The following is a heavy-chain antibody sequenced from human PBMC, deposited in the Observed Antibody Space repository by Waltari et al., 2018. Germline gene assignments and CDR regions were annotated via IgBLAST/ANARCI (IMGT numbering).Heavy chain of an antibody. CDR1: GGSISSGDYY. J-gene: IGHJ6*02. Sequence: QVQLQESGPGLVKPSQTLSLTCTVSGGSISSGDYYWNWVRQPAGKGLEWIGRVYYSGRTKYNPSLGSRVTISVDTSKKQVSLKVSSVTAADTAVYYCARGIGGVAEPAAIGLRGISYYYVMDVWGQGTTVTVSS. CDR3: ARGIGGVAEPAAIGLRGISYYYVMDV. D-gene: IGHD2-2*01. V-gene: IGHV4-61*02. CDR2: VYYSGRT.